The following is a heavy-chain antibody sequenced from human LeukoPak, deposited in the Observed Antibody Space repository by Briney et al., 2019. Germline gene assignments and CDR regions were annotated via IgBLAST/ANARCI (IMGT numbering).Heavy chain of an antibody. CDR3: AKDSSGWQRVH. D-gene: IGHD6-19*01. J-gene: IGHJ4*02. V-gene: IGHV3-23*01. Sequence: GGSLRLSCAASGFTFISYAMSGVRQAPGKGLEWVSAISGSGGSTYYADSVKGRFTISRDNSKNTLYLQRNSLRAEDTAVYYCAKDSSGWQRVHWGQGTLVTVSS. CDR1: GFTFISYA. CDR2: ISGSGGST.